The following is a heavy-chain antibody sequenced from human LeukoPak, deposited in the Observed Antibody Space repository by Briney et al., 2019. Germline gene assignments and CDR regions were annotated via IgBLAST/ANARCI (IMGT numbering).Heavy chain of an antibody. J-gene: IGHJ4*02. D-gene: IGHD5-12*01. CDR2: ISYDGSNK. Sequence: PGGSLRLSCAASGFTFSSYGMHWIRQAPGKGLEWVAVISYDGSNKYYADSVKGRFTISRDNSKNTLYLQMNSLRAEDTAVYYCAKMLTVATIPFDYWGQGTLVAVSS. CDR1: GFTFSSYG. CDR3: AKMLTVATIPFDY. V-gene: IGHV3-30*18.